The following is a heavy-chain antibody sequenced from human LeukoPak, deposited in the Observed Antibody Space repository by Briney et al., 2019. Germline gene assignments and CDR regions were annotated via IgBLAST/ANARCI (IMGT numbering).Heavy chain of an antibody. D-gene: IGHD3-10*01. CDR3: AREKFGAFDI. CDR1: GDXVSSNNVA. CDR2: TFYRSQWYN. Sequence: SQTLSLTCAISGDXVSSNNVAWNWIRQSPSRGPEWLGRTFYRSQWYNEYAVSVRSRITINPDTSKNQFSLQLNSVTAEDTAVYYCAREKFGAFDIWGQGTMVTVSS. J-gene: IGHJ3*02. V-gene: IGHV6-1*01.